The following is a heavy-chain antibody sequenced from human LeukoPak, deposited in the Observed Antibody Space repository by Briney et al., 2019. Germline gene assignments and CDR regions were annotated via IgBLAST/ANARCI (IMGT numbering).Heavy chain of an antibody. Sequence: GGSLRLSCAASGFTFSSYGMHWVRQAPGKGLEWVAVISYDGSNKYYADSVKGRFTISRDNAKNSLYLQMNSLRAEDTAVYYCARDGVIAAAGTNNWFDPWGQGTLVTVSS. D-gene: IGHD6-13*01. CDR3: ARDGVIAAAGTNNWFDP. CDR2: ISYDGSNK. V-gene: IGHV3-30*03. CDR1: GFTFSSYG. J-gene: IGHJ5*02.